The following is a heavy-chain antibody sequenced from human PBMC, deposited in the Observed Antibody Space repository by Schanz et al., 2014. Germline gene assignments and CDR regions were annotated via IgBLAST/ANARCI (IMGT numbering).Heavy chain of an antibody. D-gene: IGHD2-8*02. J-gene: IGHJ4*02. V-gene: IGHV3-48*01. CDR2: VSRSTPDI. Sequence: EVQLLESGGGLVQPGGSLRLSCAASGFTFSAYAMTWVRQAPGKGLEWVSYVSRSTPDIYYADSVKGRFTMSRDNAKNSVFLQMNSLRAEDTAVYYCAKTLFPGGTQTFGNWGRGTLVTVSS. CDR3: AKTLFPGGTQTFGN. CDR1: GFTFSAYA.